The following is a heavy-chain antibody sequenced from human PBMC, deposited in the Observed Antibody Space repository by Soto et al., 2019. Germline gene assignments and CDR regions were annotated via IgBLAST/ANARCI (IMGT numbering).Heavy chain of an antibody. J-gene: IGHJ4*02. Sequence: TLSLTCTVSGGSVSSVGYYWSWIRQHPGKGLEWIGYITYSGNTYYNPSLESRVTMSADTSKNQFSPKLSSVTAADTAVYFCARGGSCTNAVRSVFDYWGQGTLVTVSS. D-gene: IGHD2-8*01. CDR3: ARGGSCTNAVRSVFDY. V-gene: IGHV4-31*02. CDR2: ITYSGNT. CDR1: GGSVSSVGYY.